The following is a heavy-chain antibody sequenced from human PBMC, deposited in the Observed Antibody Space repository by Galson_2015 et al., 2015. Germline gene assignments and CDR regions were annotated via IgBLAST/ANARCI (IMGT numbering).Heavy chain of an antibody. CDR3: AGDRPRHQWLVSNDAFDI. J-gene: IGHJ3*02. D-gene: IGHD6-19*01. V-gene: IGHV3-33*01. Sequence: SLRLSCAASGFTFSSYGMHWVRQAPGKGLEWVAVIWYDGSNKYYADSVKGRFTISRDNSKNTLYLQMNSLRAEDTAVYYCAGDRPRHQWLVSNDAFDIWGQGTMVTVSS. CDR2: IWYDGSNK. CDR1: GFTFSSYG.